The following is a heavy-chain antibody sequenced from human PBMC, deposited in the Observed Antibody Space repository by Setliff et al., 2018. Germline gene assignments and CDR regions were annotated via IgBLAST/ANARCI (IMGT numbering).Heavy chain of an antibody. J-gene: IGHJ5*01. D-gene: IGHD2-2*01. V-gene: IGHV1-2*04. Sequence: ASVKVSCKASGYTFTGYYMHWVRQAPGQGLEWMGRINPNSGGTNYAQKFQGWVTMTRDTSISTAYMELSRLRSDDTAVYYCARDLAPPGSAYEKNGEKGGYCSTTSCDSWGQGTLVTVSS. CDR1: GYTFTGYY. CDR2: INPNSGGT. CDR3: ARDLAPPGSAYEKNGEKGGYCSTTSCDS.